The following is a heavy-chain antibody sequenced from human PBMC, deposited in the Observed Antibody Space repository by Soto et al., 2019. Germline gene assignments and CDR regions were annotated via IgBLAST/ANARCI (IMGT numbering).Heavy chain of an antibody. Sequence: SETLSLPCAVSAGSLRSGGYSWSWILQPPGTGLEWIGYICHSASSYYNPSLTCRGTISLDRSKNQFSLKLLSVSAADTDVYYWARALLRYRGYFDKWCQGTLVKVST. D-gene: IGHD4-4*01. J-gene: IGHJ4*02. CDR3: ARALLRYRGYFDK. CDR1: AGSLRSGGYS. V-gene: IGHV4-30-2*01. CDR2: ICHSASS.